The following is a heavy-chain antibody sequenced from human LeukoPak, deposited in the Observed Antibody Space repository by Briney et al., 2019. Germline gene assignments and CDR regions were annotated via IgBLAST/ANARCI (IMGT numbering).Heavy chain of an antibody. V-gene: IGHV4-34*01. Sequence: SETLSLTCAVYGGSFSGYYWSWIRQPPGKGLEWIGEINHSGSTNYNPSLKSRVTISVNTSKNQFSLKLSSVTAADTAVYYCARRGVSSSAGRSYYYYYMDVWGKGTTVTVSS. CDR2: INHSGST. CDR1: GGSFSGYY. J-gene: IGHJ6*03. D-gene: IGHD6-6*01. CDR3: ARRGVSSSAGRSYYYYYMDV.